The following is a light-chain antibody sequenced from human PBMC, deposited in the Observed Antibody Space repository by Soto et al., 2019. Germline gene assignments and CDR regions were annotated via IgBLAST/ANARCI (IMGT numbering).Light chain of an antibody. CDR1: QSVSSN. J-gene: IGKJ1*01. CDR2: GAS. V-gene: IGKV3-15*01. CDR3: QQYNDWWT. Sequence: EIVMTQSPATLSVSLGERATLSCRASQSVSSNLAWFQQKAGQAPRLLIYGASTTASGIPDRFSGSGSGIEFTLTISSLQSEDFAVYYCQQYNDWWTFGQGTKVEIK.